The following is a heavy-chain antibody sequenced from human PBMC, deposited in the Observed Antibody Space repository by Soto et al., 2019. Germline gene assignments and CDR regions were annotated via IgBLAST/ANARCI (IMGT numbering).Heavy chain of an antibody. CDR2: IIPILGIA. J-gene: IGHJ6*02. V-gene: IGHV1-69*02. CDR3: ARLRDSDGMDV. D-gene: IGHD1-26*01. Sequence: QVQLVQSGAEVKKPGSSVKVSCKASGGTFSSYTISWVRQAPGQGLEWMGRIIPILGIANYAQKFQGRVTITADKSTSTAYMELSSLRSEDAAVYYCARLRDSDGMDVWGQGTTVTVSS. CDR1: GGTFSSYT.